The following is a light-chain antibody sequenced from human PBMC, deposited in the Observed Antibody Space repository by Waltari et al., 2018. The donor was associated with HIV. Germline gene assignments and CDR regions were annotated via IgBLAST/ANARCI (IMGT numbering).Light chain of an antibody. Sequence: DLQMTEFPSSVSDYVGYRVTLTCRATQRISTLLAWYQQYPGKAPKLLISGASNLEPGVPSRFSGSGSGTSFSLTITSLQADDFAVYFCQQTNSFPFTFGQGTRLEIK. V-gene: IGKV1-12*01. CDR2: GAS. J-gene: IGKJ5*01. CDR3: QQTNSFPFT. CDR1: QRISTL.